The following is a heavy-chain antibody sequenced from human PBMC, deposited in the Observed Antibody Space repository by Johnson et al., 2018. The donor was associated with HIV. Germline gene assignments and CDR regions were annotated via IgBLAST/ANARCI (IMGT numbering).Heavy chain of an antibody. Sequence: MLLVESGGGLVQPGGSLRLSCAASGFTFSDASMSWVRQAPGKGLEWVGRIKSKTDGGTTDYAAPVKGGFTISRDDSKNTLYLQMNSLKTEDSAMYYCTVRISMILALTRRDQDIWGQGTMVTVSS. CDR3: TVRISMILALTRRDQDI. CDR2: IKSKTDGGTT. D-gene: IGHD3-22*01. CDR1: GFTFSDAS. J-gene: IGHJ3*02. V-gene: IGHV3-15*01.